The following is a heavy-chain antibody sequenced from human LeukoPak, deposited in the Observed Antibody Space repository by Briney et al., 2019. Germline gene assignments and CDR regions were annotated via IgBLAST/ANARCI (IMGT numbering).Heavy chain of an antibody. V-gene: IGHV3-23*01. CDR2: ISGSGGST. Sequence: PGGSLRLSCAASGFTFSSYAMSWVRQAPGKGLEWVSAISGSGGSTYYADSVKGRFTISRDNSKNTLYLQMNSLRAEDTAVYYCAKDSPDPKQQLTLRGEYFQHWGQGTLVTVSS. D-gene: IGHD6-13*01. CDR1: GFTFSSYA. J-gene: IGHJ1*01. CDR3: AKDSPDPKQQLTLRGEYFQH.